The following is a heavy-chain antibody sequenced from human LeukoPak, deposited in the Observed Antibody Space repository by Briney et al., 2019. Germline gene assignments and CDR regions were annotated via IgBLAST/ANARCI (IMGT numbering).Heavy chain of an antibody. CDR2: INPSGGST. CDR3: ARVSDYSSSWYSPFDY. CDR1: GGTFSSYA. V-gene: IGHV1-46*01. D-gene: IGHD6-13*01. J-gene: IGHJ4*02. Sequence: ASVKVSCKASGGTFSSYAISWVRQAPGQGLEWMGIINPSGGSTSYAQKFQGRVTMTRDMSTSTVYMELSSLRSEDTAVYYCARVSDYSSSWYSPFDYWGQGTLVTVSS.